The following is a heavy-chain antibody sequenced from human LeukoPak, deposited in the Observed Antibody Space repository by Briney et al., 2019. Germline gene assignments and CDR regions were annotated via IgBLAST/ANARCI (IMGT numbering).Heavy chain of an antibody. CDR1: GFTFSSYE. CDR3: ARDRRIVGDTSGMDV. Sequence: GGSLRLSCAASGFTFSSYEMNWVRQAPGKGLEWVSYISSSGSTIYYADSVKGRFTISRDNAKNSLYLQMNSLRAEDTAVYYCARDRRIVGDTSGMDVWGQGTTVTVSS. D-gene: IGHD1-26*01. V-gene: IGHV3-48*03. J-gene: IGHJ6*02. CDR2: ISSSGSTI.